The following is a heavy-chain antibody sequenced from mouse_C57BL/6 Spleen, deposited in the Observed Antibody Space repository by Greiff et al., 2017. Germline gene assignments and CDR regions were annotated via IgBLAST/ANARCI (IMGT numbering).Heavy chain of an antibody. V-gene: IGHV1-4*01. J-gene: IGHJ3*01. CDR1: GYTFTSNT. Sequence: VQLQQSGAELARPGASVTRSSKASGYTFTSNTMHGEKQRPGRGLEWIGYINPSSGYTKYNQKFKDKATLTADKSSSTAYMQLSSLTSEDSAVYYCARAYDYDEGFAYWGQGTLVTVSA. CDR2: INPSSGYT. CDR3: ARAYDYDEGFAY. D-gene: IGHD2-4*01.